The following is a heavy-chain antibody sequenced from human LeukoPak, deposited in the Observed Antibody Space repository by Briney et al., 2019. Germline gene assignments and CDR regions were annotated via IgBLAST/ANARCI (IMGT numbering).Heavy chain of an antibody. CDR1: GFTFSSYS. J-gene: IGHJ5*02. CDR2: ISSSSSYI. CDR3: ARERRARWLQQMSYWFDP. D-gene: IGHD5-24*01. Sequence: GGSLRLSCAASGFTFSSYSMNWVRQAPGKGLEWVSSISSSSSYIYYADSVKGRFTISRDNAKNSLYLQMNSLRAEDTAVYYCARERRARWLQQMSYWFDPWGQGTLVTVSS. V-gene: IGHV3-21*04.